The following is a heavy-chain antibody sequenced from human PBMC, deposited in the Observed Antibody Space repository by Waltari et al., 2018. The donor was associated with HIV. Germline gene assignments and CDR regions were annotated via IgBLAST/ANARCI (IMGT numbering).Heavy chain of an antibody. D-gene: IGHD6-19*01. V-gene: IGHV3-30*18. Sequence: QVQLVESGGGVVQPGRSLRLSCAASRFTFSSYAMHGVRQAPGKGLEWVAVISYYGDNKYYADSVKGRFTISRDNSKNTLYLQMNSLRAEDTAVYYCAKGASGWSPGYWGQGTLV. J-gene: IGHJ4*02. CDR1: RFTFSSYA. CDR2: ISYYGDNK. CDR3: AKGASGWSPGY.